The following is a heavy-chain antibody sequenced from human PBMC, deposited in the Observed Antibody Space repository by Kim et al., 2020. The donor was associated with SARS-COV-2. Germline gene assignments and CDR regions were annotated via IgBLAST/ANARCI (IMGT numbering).Heavy chain of an antibody. J-gene: IGHJ3*02. CDR3: ANGAGIFGVVTPGDAFDI. D-gene: IGHD3-3*01. Sequence: KGRFTISRDNSKNTLYLQMNSLRAEDTAVYYCANGAGIFGVVTPGDAFDIWGQGTMVTVSS. V-gene: IGHV3-23*01.